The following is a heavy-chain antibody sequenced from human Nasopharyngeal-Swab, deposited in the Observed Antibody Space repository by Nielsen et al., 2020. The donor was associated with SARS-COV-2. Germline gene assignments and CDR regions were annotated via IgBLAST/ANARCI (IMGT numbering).Heavy chain of an antibody. CDR3: ASSPLWFGEPEHGMDV. CDR2: INHSGST. J-gene: IGHJ6*02. V-gene: IGHV4-34*01. D-gene: IGHD3-10*01. Sequence: RQAPGKGLEWIGEINHSGSTNYNPPLKSRVTISVDTSKNQFSLKLSSVTAADTAVYYCASSPLWFGEPEHGMDVWGQGTTVTSP.